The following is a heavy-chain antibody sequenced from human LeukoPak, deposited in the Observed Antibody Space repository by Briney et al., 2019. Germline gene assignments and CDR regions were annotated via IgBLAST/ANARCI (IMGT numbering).Heavy chain of an antibody. Sequence: PGGSLRLSCAASGFTVSSNYMSWVRQAPGKGLEWVSVIYSGGSTYYADSVKGRFTISRDNSKNTLYLQMNSLRAEDTAVYYCAKAEYDFYYYYYMDVWGKGTTVTVSS. CDR3: AKAEYDFYYYYYMDV. CDR1: GFTVSSNY. CDR2: IYSGGST. V-gene: IGHV3-53*01. D-gene: IGHD3-3*01. J-gene: IGHJ6*03.